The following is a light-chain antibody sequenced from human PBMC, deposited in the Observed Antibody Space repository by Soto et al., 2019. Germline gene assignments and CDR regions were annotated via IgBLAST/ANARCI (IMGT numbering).Light chain of an antibody. Sequence: QSVLTQPASVSGSPGQSITISCTGTSSDVGGYNYVSWYQQHPGKAPKLMIYEVSNRPSGVSTRFSGSKSGNTASLTISGLQAEDEADYYCSSYTISTTLVFGTGTKGHRP. J-gene: IGLJ1*01. CDR2: EVS. V-gene: IGLV2-14*01. CDR3: SSYTISTTLV. CDR1: SSDVGGYNY.